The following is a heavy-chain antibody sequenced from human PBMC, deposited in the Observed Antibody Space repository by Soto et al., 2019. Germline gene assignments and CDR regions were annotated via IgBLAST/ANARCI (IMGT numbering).Heavy chain of an antibody. Sequence: GGSLRLSCAASGFTFSSYSMNWVRQAPGKGLEWVSSISSSSSYIYYADSVKGRFTISRDNAKNSLYLQMNSLRAEDTAVYSCARVGFWSGYYARRNDYWGQGTLVTVSS. CDR2: ISSSSSYI. V-gene: IGHV3-21*01. D-gene: IGHD3-3*01. CDR1: GFTFSSYS. CDR3: ARVGFWSGYYARRNDY. J-gene: IGHJ4*02.